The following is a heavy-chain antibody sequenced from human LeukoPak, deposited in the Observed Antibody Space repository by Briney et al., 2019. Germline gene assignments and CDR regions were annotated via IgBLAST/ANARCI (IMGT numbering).Heavy chain of an antibody. V-gene: IGHV3-30*02. CDR1: GFTFSGYG. CDR3: ARGGSYLSAFDI. Sequence: PGGSLRLSCAASGFTFSGYGMHWVRQAPGKGLEWVAFIRYDGSNKYYADSVKGRFTISRDNSKNTLYLQMNSLRGEDTAVYYCARGGSYLSAFDIWGQGTMVTVSS. D-gene: IGHD1-26*01. CDR2: IRYDGSNK. J-gene: IGHJ3*02.